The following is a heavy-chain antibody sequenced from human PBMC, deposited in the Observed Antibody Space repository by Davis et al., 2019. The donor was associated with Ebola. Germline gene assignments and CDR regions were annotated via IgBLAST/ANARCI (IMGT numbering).Heavy chain of an antibody. J-gene: IGHJ4*02. D-gene: IGHD2-15*01. Sequence: AASVQVSCKASGYTFTSYGISWVRQAPEQGLEWMGWMNPNSGNTDYAQKFQGRVTMTGNTSISTAYMEMSSLRSEDTAVYYCARRLTNSRGWVDYWGQGTLVTVSS. CDR3: ARRLTNSRGWVDY. V-gene: IGHV1-8*02. CDR2: MNPNSGNT. CDR1: GYTFTSYG.